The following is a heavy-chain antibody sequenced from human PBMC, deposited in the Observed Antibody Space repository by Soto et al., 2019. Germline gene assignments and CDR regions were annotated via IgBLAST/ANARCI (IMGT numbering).Heavy chain of an antibody. J-gene: IGHJ4*02. CDR1: GYTFTNYD. D-gene: IGHD6-19*01. V-gene: IGHV1-8*01. CDR2: VNPNSNNT. Sequence: QVQLVQSGAEVKKPGASVKVSCKASGYTFTNYDINWVRQAPGQGLEWMGWVNPNSNNTGYAQKFQGRITMTRGTSISLVYMELSSLTSDDTAVYYCARGRGSDWYYFDYWGQGALVTVSS. CDR3: ARGRGSDWYYFDY.